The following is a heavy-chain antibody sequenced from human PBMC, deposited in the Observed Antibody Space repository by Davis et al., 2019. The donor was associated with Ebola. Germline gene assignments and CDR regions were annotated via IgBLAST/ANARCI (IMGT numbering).Heavy chain of an antibody. Sequence: GGSLRLSCAGYGFRFGAYAMNWVRQAPGKGLEWVSGISWNSGSIGYADSVKGRFTISRDNAKNSLYLQMNSLRAEDTALYYCARYYYHSTSLQPAFDYWGQGTLVTVSS. V-gene: IGHV3-9*01. CDR2: ISWNSGSI. CDR1: GFRFGAYA. J-gene: IGHJ4*02. CDR3: ARYYYHSTSLQPAFDY. D-gene: IGHD3-22*01.